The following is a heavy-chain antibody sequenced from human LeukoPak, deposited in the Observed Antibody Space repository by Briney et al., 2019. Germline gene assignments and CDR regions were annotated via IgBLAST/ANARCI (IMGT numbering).Heavy chain of an antibody. D-gene: IGHD1/OR15-1a*01. J-gene: IGHJ3*02. V-gene: IGHV1-69*04. Sequence: GASVKVSCKASGGTFSSYGISWVRQAPGQGREWMGRIIPIFGMVNYAQKFQGRVTITADKSTSTAYMELYSLRSDDTAMYHCATSEQLDYAFDIWGQGTMVTVSS. CDR2: IIPIFGMV. CDR1: GGTFSSYG. CDR3: ATSEQLDYAFDI.